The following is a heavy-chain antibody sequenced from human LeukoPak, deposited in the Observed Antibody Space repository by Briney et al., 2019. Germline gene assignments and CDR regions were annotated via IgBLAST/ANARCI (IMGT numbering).Heavy chain of an antibody. CDR1: GFTVSSNY. CDR3: AKGSGSLDY. V-gene: IGHV3-23*01. Sequence: PGGSLRLSCAASGFTVSSNYMSWVRQAPGKGLEWVSSISGSGGSTYYADSVKGRFTISRDNSKNTLYLQMNSLRAEDTAVYYCAKGSGSLDYWGQGTLVTVSS. J-gene: IGHJ4*02. CDR2: ISGSGGST. D-gene: IGHD1-26*01.